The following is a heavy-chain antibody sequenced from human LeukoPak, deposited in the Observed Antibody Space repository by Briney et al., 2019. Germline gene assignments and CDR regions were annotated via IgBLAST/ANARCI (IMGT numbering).Heavy chain of an antibody. CDR2: IYHTGST. D-gene: IGHD3-22*01. J-gene: IGHJ4*02. CDR3: GRRVITTDEDYFDY. Sequence: PSETLSLTCTVSGYSISSGYCWAWIRQPPGKGLEWIGNIYHTGSTYYNPSLKSRVTISVDTSKNQFSLKLTSVTAADTAVYYCGRRVITTDEDYFDYWGQGTLVTVSS. V-gene: IGHV4-38-2*02. CDR1: GYSISSGYC.